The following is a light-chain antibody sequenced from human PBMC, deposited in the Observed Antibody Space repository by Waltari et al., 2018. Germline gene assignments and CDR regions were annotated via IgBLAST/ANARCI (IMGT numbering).Light chain of an antibody. V-gene: IGKV1-5*03. CDR1: QSISSW. CDR2: MAS. Sequence: DIQMTQSPSTLSAFVGDRVVITCRASQSISSWLAWYQQKPGQAPKLLIYMASSLQNGVPPRFSGSGSGTEFTLTINNLQPEDFASFYCQQYDSHPWTFGQGTKVEI. J-gene: IGKJ1*01. CDR3: QQYDSHPWT.